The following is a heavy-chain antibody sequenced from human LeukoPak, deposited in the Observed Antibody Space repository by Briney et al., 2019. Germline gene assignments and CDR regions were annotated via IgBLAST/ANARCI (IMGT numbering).Heavy chain of an antibody. D-gene: IGHD3/OR15-3a*01. J-gene: IGHJ4*02. CDR1: GFSFSSYN. CDR2: ISADTNTI. CDR3: ARDQRTYYYNY. V-gene: IGHV3-48*04. Sequence: GGSLRLSCAASGFSFSSYNMNWVRQAPGKGLEGVSYISADTNTIYYADSVRGRFTISRDNAKMSLYLQMNSLRADDTAVYYCARDQRTYYYNYWGQGTLVTVSS.